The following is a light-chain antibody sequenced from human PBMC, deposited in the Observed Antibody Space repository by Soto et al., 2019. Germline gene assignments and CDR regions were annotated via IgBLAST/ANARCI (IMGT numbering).Light chain of an antibody. CDR2: DAS. V-gene: IGKV3-11*01. CDR1: ERVSSY. J-gene: IGKJ3*01. Sequence: EIVLTQSPATLSLSPGERATLSCRASERVSSYLAWYQQKTGQAPRLLIYDASNGTTGIPARFRGSGSETELTLTISGLKPEDFDVYYCEPRTNCPLFDAGTNVDIK. CDR3: EPRTNCPL.